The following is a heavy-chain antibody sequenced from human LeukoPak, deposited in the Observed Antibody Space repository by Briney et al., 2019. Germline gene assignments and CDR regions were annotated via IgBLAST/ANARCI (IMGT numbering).Heavy chain of an antibody. Sequence: ASVKVSCKASGYTFTGYYMHWMRQAPRQGLEWMGWSNPNSGGTHYAQKFQGRVTMTRDTSISTAYMELNRLRSDDTAVYYCAREALKKGTTVTTRGLNKNWFDPWGQGTLVTVSS. D-gene: IGHD4-17*01. CDR2: SNPNSGGT. V-gene: IGHV1-2*02. J-gene: IGHJ5*02. CDR1: GYTFTGYY. CDR3: AREALKKGTTVTTRGLNKNWFDP.